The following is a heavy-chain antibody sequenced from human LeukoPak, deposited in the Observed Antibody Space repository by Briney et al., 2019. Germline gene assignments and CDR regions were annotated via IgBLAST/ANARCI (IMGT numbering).Heavy chain of an antibody. Sequence: SETLSLTCAVYGGSFNGYYWSWIRQPPGKGLEWIGEINHSGSTNYNPSLKSRVTISVDTSKNQFSLKLSSVTAADTAVYYCARGLDFWSGYYKGVAYYGMDVWGQGTTVTVSS. CDR2: INHSGST. J-gene: IGHJ6*02. CDR3: ARGLDFWSGYYKGVAYYGMDV. D-gene: IGHD3-3*01. CDR1: GGSFNGYY. V-gene: IGHV4-34*01.